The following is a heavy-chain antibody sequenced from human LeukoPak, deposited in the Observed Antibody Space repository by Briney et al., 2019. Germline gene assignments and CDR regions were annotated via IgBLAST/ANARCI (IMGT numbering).Heavy chain of an antibody. CDR3: ARDLVTVTKGFDI. J-gene: IGHJ3*02. CDR2: ISYIGST. CDR1: DDSFSSHH. V-gene: IGHV4-59*11. Sequence: PSETLSLTCAVSDDSFSSHHWTWIRQPPGKGLEWIGYISYIGSTNYNPSLKSRVTISIDTSKNHFSLKLSSVTAADTAVYYCARDLVTVTKGFDIWGQGTMVSVSS. D-gene: IGHD4-17*01.